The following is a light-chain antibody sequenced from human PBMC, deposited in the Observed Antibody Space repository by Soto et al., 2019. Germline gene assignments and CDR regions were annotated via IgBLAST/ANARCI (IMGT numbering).Light chain of an antibody. CDR1: SSDVGGYNY. J-gene: IGLJ1*01. CDR3: SSYTSSSLYV. Sequence: QSVLTQPASVSESPGQPITISCTGTSSDVGGYNYVSWYQQHPGKAPKLMIYEVSNRPSGVSNRFSGSKSGNTASLTISGLQAEDEADYYCSSYTSSSLYVFGTGTKVTVL. V-gene: IGLV2-14*01. CDR2: EVS.